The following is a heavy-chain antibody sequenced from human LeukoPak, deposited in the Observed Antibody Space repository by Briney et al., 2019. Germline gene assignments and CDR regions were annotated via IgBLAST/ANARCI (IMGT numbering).Heavy chain of an antibody. V-gene: IGHV4-34*01. Sequence: SETLSLTCAVYGVSFSGYYWSWIRQPPGKGLEWIGEIKHSGSTNYNASLKSRVTISVETSENHFSLKLSAGTAAYTAVYYCAREYYYGSGSYSPLDYGGQGPLVPVSS. D-gene: IGHD3-10*01. CDR2: IKHSGST. CDR3: AREYYYGSGSYSPLDY. CDR1: GVSFSGYY. J-gene: IGHJ4*02.